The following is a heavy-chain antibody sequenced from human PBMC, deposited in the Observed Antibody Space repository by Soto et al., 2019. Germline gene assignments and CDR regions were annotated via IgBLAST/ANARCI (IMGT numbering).Heavy chain of an antibody. Sequence: GGSLRLSCAASGFTFSSYSMNWVRQAPGKGLEWVSSISSSSSYIYYADSVKGRFTISRDNAKNSLYLQMNSLRAEDTAVYYCARDHIDYYGSRSYYSPRPFDYWGQGTLVTVSS. J-gene: IGHJ4*02. CDR3: ARDHIDYYGSRSYYSPRPFDY. D-gene: IGHD3-10*01. CDR2: ISSSSSYI. V-gene: IGHV3-21*01. CDR1: GFTFSSYS.